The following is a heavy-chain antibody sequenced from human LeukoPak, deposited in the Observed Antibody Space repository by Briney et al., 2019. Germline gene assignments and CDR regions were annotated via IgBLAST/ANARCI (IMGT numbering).Heavy chain of an antibody. V-gene: IGHV5-51*01. J-gene: IGHJ4*02. CDR2: IYPGDSDT. Sequence: GESLKISCKGSGYSFTSYWIGWVRQLPGKGLEWMGIIYPGDSDTRYSPSFQGQVTISADKSISTAYLQWSSLKASDTAMYYCARQYAPEWSPFDYWGQGTLVTVSS. CDR3: ARQYAPEWSPFDY. D-gene: IGHD3-3*01. CDR1: GYSFTSYW.